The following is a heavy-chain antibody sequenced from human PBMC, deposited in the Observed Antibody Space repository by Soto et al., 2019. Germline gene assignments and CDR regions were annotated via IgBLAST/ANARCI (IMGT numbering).Heavy chain of an antibody. V-gene: IGHV3-23*01. Sequence: GGSLRLSCAASGFTFSSYAMSWVRQAPGKGLEWVSAISGSGGSTYYADSVKGRFTISRDNSKNTLYLQMNSLRAEDTAVYYCAKGGVRFLEWLLLHAFDIWSQGTMVTVSS. D-gene: IGHD3-3*01. CDR1: GFTFSSYA. CDR3: AKGGVRFLEWLLLHAFDI. J-gene: IGHJ3*02. CDR2: ISGSGGST.